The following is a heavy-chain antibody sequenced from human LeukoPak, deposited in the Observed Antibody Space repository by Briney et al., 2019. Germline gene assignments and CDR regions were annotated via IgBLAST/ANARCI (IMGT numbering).Heavy chain of an antibody. D-gene: IGHD2-2*01. J-gene: IGHJ4*02. CDR2: IYYSGST. CDR1: GGSISSYY. CDR3: AKEWRVVPAAVDIYFDY. V-gene: IGHV4-59*01. Sequence: SETLSLTCTVSGGSISSYYWSWLRQPPGKGLEWIGYIYYSGSTNYNPSLKSRVTISVDTSKNQFSLKLSSVTAADTAVYYCAKEWRVVPAAVDIYFDYWGQGTLVTVSS.